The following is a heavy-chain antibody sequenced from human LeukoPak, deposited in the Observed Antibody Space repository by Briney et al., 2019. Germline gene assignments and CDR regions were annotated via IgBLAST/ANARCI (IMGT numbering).Heavy chain of an antibody. V-gene: IGHV3-66*01. J-gene: IGHJ3*02. CDR3: AREMREHGVFDI. Sequence: GGSLRLSCAASGFTVSSNYMSWVRQAPGKGLEWVSVIYSGGSTYYADSVKGRFTISRDNSKSTLYLQMNGLRGEDTAVYYCAREMREHGVFDIWGQGTMVTVSS. CDR1: GFTVSSNY. D-gene: IGHD1-26*01. CDR2: IYSGGST.